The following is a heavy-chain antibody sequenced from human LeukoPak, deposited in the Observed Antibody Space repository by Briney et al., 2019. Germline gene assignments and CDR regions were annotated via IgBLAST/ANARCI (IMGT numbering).Heavy chain of an antibody. Sequence: ASVKVSCKASGFTFSNYDINWVRQAPGQGLEWMGWINPNSGGTNYAQKFQGRVTMTRDTSISTAYMELSRLRSDDTAVYYCARDRSGWPPRLFDYWGLGTLVTVSS. J-gene: IGHJ4*02. V-gene: IGHV1-2*02. CDR3: ARDRSGWPPRLFDY. CDR1: GFTFSNYD. D-gene: IGHD6-19*01. CDR2: INPNSGGT.